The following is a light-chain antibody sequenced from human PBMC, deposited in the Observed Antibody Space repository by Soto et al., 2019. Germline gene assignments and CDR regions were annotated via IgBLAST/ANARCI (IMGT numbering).Light chain of an antibody. CDR2: TAS. CDR1: QSISSW. J-gene: IGKJ1*01. V-gene: IGKV1-5*03. Sequence: DIQMTQSPSTLSASVVDRVTITCRASQSISSWLAWYQQKPGKAPKLLIYTASSLESGVPSRFSGSGSGTEFTLTISSLQPDDFATYYCQQYNSYSRTFGQGTKVDIK. CDR3: QQYNSYSRT.